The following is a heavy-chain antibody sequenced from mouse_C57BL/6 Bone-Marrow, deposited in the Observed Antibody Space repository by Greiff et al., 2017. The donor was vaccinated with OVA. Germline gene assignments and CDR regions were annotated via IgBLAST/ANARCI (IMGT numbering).Heavy chain of an antibody. CDR3: ARFITTVVAPYYYAMDY. V-gene: IGHV1-53*01. Sequence: QVQLQQPGPELVKPGASVKLSCKASGYTFTSYWMHWVKQRPGQGLEWIGNINPSNGGTNYNEKFKSKATLTVDKSSSTAYMQLSSLTSEDSAVYYCARFITTVVAPYYYAMDYWGQGTSVTVSS. CDR2: INPSNGGT. J-gene: IGHJ4*01. CDR1: GYTFTSYW. D-gene: IGHD1-1*01.